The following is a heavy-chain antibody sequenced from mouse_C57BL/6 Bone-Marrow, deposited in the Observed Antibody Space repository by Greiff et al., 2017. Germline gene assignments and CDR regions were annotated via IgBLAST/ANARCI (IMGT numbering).Heavy chain of an antibody. V-gene: IGHV5-4*01. J-gene: IGHJ3*01. D-gene: IGHD1-1*01. CDR2: ISDGGSYT. Sequence: EVHLVESGGGLVKPGGSLKLSCAASGFTFSGYAMSWVRQTPEKRLEWVATISDGGSYTYYPDNVKGRFTISRDNAKNNLYLQMSHLKSEDTAMYYCARAHPHYYGSSPAWFAYWGQGTLVTVSA. CDR3: ARAHPHYYGSSPAWFAY. CDR1: GFTFSGYA.